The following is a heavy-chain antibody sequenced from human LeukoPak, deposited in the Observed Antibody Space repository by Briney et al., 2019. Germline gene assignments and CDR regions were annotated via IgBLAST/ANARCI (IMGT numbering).Heavy chain of an antibody. CDR1: GYTFTGYY. Sequence: ASVKVSCKASGYTFTGYYMHWVRQAPGQGLEWMGWINPNSGGTNYAQKFQGRVTMTRDTSISTAYMELRSLRSDDTAVYYCARVSAAAGSVVGHYYYYMDVWGKGTTVTVSS. J-gene: IGHJ6*03. V-gene: IGHV1-2*02. CDR2: INPNSGGT. CDR3: ARVSAAAGSVVGHYYYYMDV. D-gene: IGHD6-13*01.